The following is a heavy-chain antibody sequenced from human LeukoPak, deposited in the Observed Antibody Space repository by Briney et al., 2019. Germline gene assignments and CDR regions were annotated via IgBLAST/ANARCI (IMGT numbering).Heavy chain of an antibody. Sequence: SETLSLTCAVHGGTFNVYYWTWLRQSPGKALEWIGEINHIGGTNYSPSLKSRVTMSVDASKKQFSLNLTSVTAADTAVYFCAGGNGKTHFHHQWGQGSLVTVSS. CDR1: GGTFNVYY. CDR2: INHIGGT. D-gene: IGHD2/OR15-2a*01. CDR3: AGGNGKTHFHHQ. V-gene: IGHV4-34*01. J-gene: IGHJ4*02.